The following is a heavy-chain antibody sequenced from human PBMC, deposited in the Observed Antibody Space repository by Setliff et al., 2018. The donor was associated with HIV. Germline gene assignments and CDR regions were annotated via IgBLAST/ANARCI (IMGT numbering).Heavy chain of an antibody. CDR1: GYTFTGYH. J-gene: IGHJ4*02. CDR2: TNPNSGGT. D-gene: IGHD3-22*01. Sequence: ASVKVSCKTSGYTFTGYHMHWVRQAPGQGLEWMGWTNPNSGGTIYAQKFQDRVTMTRDTSSSTAYMELSRLRSDDTAVYYCATGRDSSGYYFLADYWGRGTLVTVSS. V-gene: IGHV1-2*02. CDR3: ATGRDSSGYYFLADY.